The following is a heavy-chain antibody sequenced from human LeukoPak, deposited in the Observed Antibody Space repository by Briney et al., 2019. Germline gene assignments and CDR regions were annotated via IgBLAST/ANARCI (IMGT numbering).Heavy chain of an antibody. CDR3: ARYGFSAVWQGGWHAFDI. J-gene: IGHJ3*02. Sequence: GASVKVSCKASGYTFTSYYVHWVRQAPGQGLQWMGTINPTSGDTNYAQKFQGRVTMTRDMSTNTVYMELSSLRSEDTAVYYCARYGFSAVWQGGWHAFDIWGHGTMVTVSS. V-gene: IGHV1-46*01. D-gene: IGHD5-24*01. CDR2: INPTSGDT. CDR1: GYTFTSYY.